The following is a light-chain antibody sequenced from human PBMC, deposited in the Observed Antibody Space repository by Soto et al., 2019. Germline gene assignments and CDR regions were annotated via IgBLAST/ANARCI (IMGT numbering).Light chain of an antibody. CDR1: QSVSSY. CDR2: GAS. Sequence: EIVLTQSPATLSLSPWEKVTLSCRASQSVSSYLAWYQQKPGQAPRLLIYGASTRATGIPARFRGSGSGTEFTLTISSLESEDFAVYYCQQYGSSSTFGQGTKVDIK. J-gene: IGKJ1*01. V-gene: IGKV3-20*01. CDR3: QQYGSSST.